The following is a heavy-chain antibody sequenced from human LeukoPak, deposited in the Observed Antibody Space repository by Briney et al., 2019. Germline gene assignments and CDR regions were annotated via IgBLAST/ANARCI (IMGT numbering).Heavy chain of an antibody. Sequence: GGSLRLSCAASGFTFLSYGMHWVRQAPGKGLEWVAFIRYDGSNKYYADSVKGRFTISRDNSKNTLYLQRNSLRAEDTAVYYCAKGGGYEHSYYYYYMDVWGKGTTVTVSS. CDR3: AKGGGYEHSYYYYYMDV. J-gene: IGHJ6*03. D-gene: IGHD5-12*01. CDR1: GFTFLSYG. V-gene: IGHV3-30*02. CDR2: IRYDGSNK.